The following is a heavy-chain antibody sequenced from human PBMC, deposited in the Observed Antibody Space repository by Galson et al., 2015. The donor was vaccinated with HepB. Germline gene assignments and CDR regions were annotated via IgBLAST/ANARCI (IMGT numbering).Heavy chain of an antibody. V-gene: IGHV1-3*01. CDR1: GHTFNSYG. CDR2: SNAGNGNT. J-gene: IGHJ6*02. D-gene: IGHD1-26*01. CDR3: ARDRSYSRGVYCYYFGMDV. Sequence: SVKVYCKASGHTFNSYGMHWVGQAPGEGLEWMGCSNAGNGNTKYSQKFQGRVSITRDTSARTDYMERRRLRSEDRAVSYCARDRSYSRGVYCYYFGMDVWGQGTTVTVSS.